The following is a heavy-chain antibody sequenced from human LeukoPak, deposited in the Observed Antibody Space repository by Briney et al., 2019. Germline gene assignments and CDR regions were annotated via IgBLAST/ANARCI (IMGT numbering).Heavy chain of an antibody. CDR2: INHSGST. V-gene: IGHV4-34*01. CDR3: ARGRVSLDP. Sequence: LRLSCVASGFTFSDYYMSWIRQPPGKGLEWIGEINHSGSTNYNPSLKSRVTISLDTSKNQFSLKLSSVTAADTAVYYCARGRVSLDPWGQGTLVTVSS. CDR1: GFTFSDYY. J-gene: IGHJ5*02.